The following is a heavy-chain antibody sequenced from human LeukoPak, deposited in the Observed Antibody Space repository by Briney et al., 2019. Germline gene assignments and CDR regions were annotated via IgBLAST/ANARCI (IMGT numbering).Heavy chain of an antibody. CDR1: GYSISGGYY. V-gene: IGHV4-38-2*02. J-gene: IGHJ4*02. Sequence: SETLSLTCAVSGYSISGGYYWDWIRQPPGKGLEWIGSILHSGSTYYTPSLKSRVTISVDTSKNQFSLKLTSVTAADTAVYYCAREQSASCDYWGQGTLVTVSS. CDR3: AREQSASCDY. D-gene: IGHD2-2*01. CDR2: ILHSGST.